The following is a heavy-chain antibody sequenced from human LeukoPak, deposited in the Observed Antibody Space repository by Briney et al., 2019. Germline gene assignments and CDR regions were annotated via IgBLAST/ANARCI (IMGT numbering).Heavy chain of an antibody. Sequence: GGSLRLSCAASGFTFSSYWMHWVRQAPGKGLEWVSSISSSSSYIYYADSVKGRFTISRDNAKNSLYLQMNSLRAEDTAVYYCARVGGYSYGYEWYYFDYWGQGTLVTVSS. CDR1: GFTFSSYW. D-gene: IGHD5-18*01. V-gene: IGHV3-21*01. CDR3: ARVGGYSYGYEWYYFDY. CDR2: ISSSSSYI. J-gene: IGHJ4*02.